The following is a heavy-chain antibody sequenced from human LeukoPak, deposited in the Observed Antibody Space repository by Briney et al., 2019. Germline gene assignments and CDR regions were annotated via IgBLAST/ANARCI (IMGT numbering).Heavy chain of an antibody. CDR2: IYSGGST. Sequence: GGSLRLSCAASGFTVSSNYLSWVRQAPGKGLEWVSVIYSGGSTYYTDSVKGRFTISRDNFKNTVHLQMNSLRAEDTAVYFCARSDYCGGDCYSSLSNYWGQGTLVTVSS. V-gene: IGHV3-66*01. D-gene: IGHD2-21*02. J-gene: IGHJ4*02. CDR3: ARSDYCGGDCYSSLSNY. CDR1: GFTVSSNY.